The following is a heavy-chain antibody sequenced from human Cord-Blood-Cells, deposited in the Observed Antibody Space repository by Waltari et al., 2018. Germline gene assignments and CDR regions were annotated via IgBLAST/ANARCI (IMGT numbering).Heavy chain of an antibody. CDR3: ARQDGSSSYFDY. J-gene: IGHJ4*02. CDR2: INHSGAT. D-gene: IGHD6-6*01. Sequence: QVQLQESGPGLVKPSGTLSLTSAVSGGPISSSNWWRWVRQPPGKGLRWIGEINHSGATNYNPSLRSRVTISVDKSKNQFALKLSSVTATDTAVYYCARQDGSSSYFDYWGQGTLVTVSS. CDR1: GGPISSSNW. V-gene: IGHV4-4*02.